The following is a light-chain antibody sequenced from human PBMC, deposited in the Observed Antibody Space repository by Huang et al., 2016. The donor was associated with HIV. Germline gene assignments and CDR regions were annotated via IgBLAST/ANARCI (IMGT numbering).Light chain of an antibody. CDR3: HQYGTSVGT. CDR2: AAS. Sequence: EIVLTQSPGTLSLSPGERATLSCGASQTGSNNFLAWYQHKPGQDPRLLIYAASSRATGIPDRFSGSGSRRDFNLTISRLEPEDFAVYYCHQYGTSVGTFGPGTKVDVK. CDR1: QTGSNNF. V-gene: IGKV3-20*01. J-gene: IGKJ1*01.